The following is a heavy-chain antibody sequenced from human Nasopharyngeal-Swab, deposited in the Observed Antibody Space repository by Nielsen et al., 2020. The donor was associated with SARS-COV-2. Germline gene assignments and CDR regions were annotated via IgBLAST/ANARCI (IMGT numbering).Heavy chain of an antibody. J-gene: IGHJ4*02. Sequence: GESLKISCAASGFTFSSYDIHWVRQATGKGLEWVSAIGTAGDTYYPGSVKGRFTISRENAKNSLYLQMNSLRAGDTAVYYCARGPVDTAMARGLFDYWGQGTLVTISS. V-gene: IGHV3-13*01. CDR3: ARGPVDTAMARGLFDY. D-gene: IGHD5-18*01. CDR2: IGTAGDT. CDR1: GFTFSSYD.